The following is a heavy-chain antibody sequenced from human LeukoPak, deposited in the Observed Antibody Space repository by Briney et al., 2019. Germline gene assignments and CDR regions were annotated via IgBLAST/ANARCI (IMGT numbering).Heavy chain of an antibody. CDR1: GGSIIGGTYY. V-gene: IGHV4-39*01. J-gene: IGHJ4*02. CDR3: ARRTAAGRGD. CDR2: IYYSGST. D-gene: IGHD6-13*01. Sequence: PSETLSLTCAVSGGSIIGGTYYWAWIRQPPGKGLEWIGSIYYSGSTYYNPSLKSRVTISVDTSKNQFSLKLSSVTAADTAVYYCARRTAAGRGDWGQGTLVAVSS.